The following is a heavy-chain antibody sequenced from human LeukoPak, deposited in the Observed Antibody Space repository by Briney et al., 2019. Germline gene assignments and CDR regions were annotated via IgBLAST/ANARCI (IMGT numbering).Heavy chain of an antibody. CDR2: ISYDGSNK. D-gene: IGHD5-18*01. CDR1: GFTFSSYG. J-gene: IGHJ4*02. CDR3: ARQPAMVTYYFDY. Sequence: GGSLRLSCAASGFTFSSYGMHWVRQAPGKGLEWVAVISYDGSNKYYADSVKGRFTISRDNSKNTLYLQMNSLRAEDTAVYYCARQPAMVTYYFDYWGQGTLVTVSS. V-gene: IGHV3-30*03.